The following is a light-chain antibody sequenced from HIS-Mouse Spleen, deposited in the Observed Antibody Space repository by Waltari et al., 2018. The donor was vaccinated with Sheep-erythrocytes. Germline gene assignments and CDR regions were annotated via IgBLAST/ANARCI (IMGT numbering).Light chain of an antibody. CDR2: YKSDSDK. Sequence: QAVLTQPSSLSASPGASASLPCTLRSGINVGTYSPPQYLLRYKSDSDKQQGSGVPSRFSGSKDASANAGILLISGLQSEDEADYYCMIWNSSAWVFGGGTKLTVL. J-gene: IGLJ3*02. CDR1: SGINVGTY. CDR3: MIWNSSAWV. V-gene: IGLV5-45*03.